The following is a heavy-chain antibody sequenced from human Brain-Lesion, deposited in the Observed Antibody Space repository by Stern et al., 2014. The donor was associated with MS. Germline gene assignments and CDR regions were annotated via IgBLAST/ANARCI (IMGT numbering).Heavy chain of an antibody. J-gene: IGHJ5*01. D-gene: IGHD5-18*01. Sequence: QDQLVQSGPGLVKPSQTLSVTCTVSGDSISRDNYFWSWIRQAAGKRLEWIGRIHASGSTFYNPSLKSRVTISVDPSKTQFSLNLNSVTAEDTAVYYCARASAPLYSGNWFDSWGQGTLVSVSS. V-gene: IGHV4-61*02. CDR3: ARASAPLYSGNWFDS. CDR1: GDSISRDNYF. CDR2: IHASGST.